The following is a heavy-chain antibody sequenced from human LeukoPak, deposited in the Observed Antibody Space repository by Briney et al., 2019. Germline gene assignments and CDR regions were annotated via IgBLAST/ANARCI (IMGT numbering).Heavy chain of an antibody. CDR3: AVPPYYYDSSGSNGLDY. D-gene: IGHD3-22*01. CDR1: GFTFGSYG. J-gene: IGHJ4*02. V-gene: IGHV3-30*02. Sequence: GGSLRLSCAASGFTFGSYGMHWVRQAPGKGLEWVTFIRSDGSNKYYADSVKGRFTISRDNSKNTLYLQMNSLRAEDTAVYYCAVPPYYYDSSGSNGLDYWGQGTLVTVSS. CDR2: IRSDGSNK.